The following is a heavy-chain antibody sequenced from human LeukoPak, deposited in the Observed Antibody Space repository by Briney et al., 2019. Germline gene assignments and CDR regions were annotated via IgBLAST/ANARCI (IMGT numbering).Heavy chain of an antibody. V-gene: IGHV1-2*02. D-gene: IGHD6-19*01. CDR3: ARAPAYSSNKNWFDP. Sequence: GASVKVSCKASGYTFTCYYMHWVRQAPGQGLEWRGWINPNSGGTNYAQKFQGRVTMTRDTSISTAYMELSRLGSDDTAVYYCARAPAYSSNKNWFDPWGQGTLVTVSS. J-gene: IGHJ5*02. CDR2: INPNSGGT. CDR1: GYTFTCYY.